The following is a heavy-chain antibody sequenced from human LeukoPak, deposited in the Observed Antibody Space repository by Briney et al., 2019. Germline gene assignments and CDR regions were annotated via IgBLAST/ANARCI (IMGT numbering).Heavy chain of an antibody. CDR2: INYSGSS. V-gene: IGHV4-39*01. Sequence: SETLSLTCTVSGGSISSSSYYWGWIRQPPGKGLEWIGSINYSGSSYYNPSLKSRVTISVDTSKNQFSLKLTSVTAADTAVYHCARHVKVTTRHWFDPWGQGTLVTVSS. CDR1: GGSISSSSYY. J-gene: IGHJ5*02. CDR3: ARHVKVTTRHWFDP. D-gene: IGHD4-17*01.